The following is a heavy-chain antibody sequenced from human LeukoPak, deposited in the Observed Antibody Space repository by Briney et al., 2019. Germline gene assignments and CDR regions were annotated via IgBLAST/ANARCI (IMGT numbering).Heavy chain of an antibody. V-gene: IGHV3-23*01. Sequence: GGSLRLSCVASGFTFSGYGMSWVRQAPGKGLEWVSAISGSGGGTYYADSVKGRFTISRDNSKNTLYLQMNSLRAEDTALYYCARDRCSGGRCYSLSVGYMDVWGKGTTVTVSS. CDR2: ISGSGGGT. J-gene: IGHJ6*03. D-gene: IGHD2-15*01. CDR3: ARDRCSGGRCYSLSVGYMDV. CDR1: GFTFSGYG.